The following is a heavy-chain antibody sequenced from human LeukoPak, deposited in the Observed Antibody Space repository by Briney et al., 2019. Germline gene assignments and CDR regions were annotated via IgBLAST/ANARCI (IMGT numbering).Heavy chain of an antibody. Sequence: QPGGSLRLSCAASGFTFRGYGMNWVRQAPGKGLEWVSAISGSAGSTYYADSVKGRFTISRDNSKNTLYLQMNSLRAEDTAVYYCAKDQNDYGGNSGSFDYWGQGTLVTVSS. CDR2: ISGSAGST. CDR1: GFTFRGYG. D-gene: IGHD4-23*01. V-gene: IGHV3-23*01. J-gene: IGHJ4*02. CDR3: AKDQNDYGGNSGSFDY.